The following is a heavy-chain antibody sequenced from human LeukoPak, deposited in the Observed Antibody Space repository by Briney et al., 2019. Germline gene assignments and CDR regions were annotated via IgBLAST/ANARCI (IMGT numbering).Heavy chain of an antibody. V-gene: IGHV3-49*03. Sequence: GGSLRLSCTASGFTFGDYAMSWFRQAPGKGLEWVGFIRSKAYGGTTEYAASVKGRFTISRDDSKSIAYLQMNSLKTEDTAVYYCTRAETHYYDSSGYYYFDYWGQGTLVTVSS. CDR3: TRAETHYYDSSGYYYFDY. CDR1: GFTFGDYA. CDR2: IRSKAYGGTT. J-gene: IGHJ4*02. D-gene: IGHD3-22*01.